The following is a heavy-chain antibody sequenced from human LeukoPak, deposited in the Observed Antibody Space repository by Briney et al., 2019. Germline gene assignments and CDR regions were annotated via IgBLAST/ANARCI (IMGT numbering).Heavy chain of an antibody. V-gene: IGHV1-2*02. CDR1: GYTFTGYY. CDR3: ARVYYSGSGSYPSFDY. CDR2: ISPNSGGT. Sequence: GASVKVSCKASGYTFTGYYIHWVRQAPGQGLEWLGWISPNSGGTSSAQKFQGRVTMTRDTSISTAYMELSRLRSDDTAVYYCARVYYSGSGSYPSFDYWGQGTLVTVSS. D-gene: IGHD3-10*01. J-gene: IGHJ4*02.